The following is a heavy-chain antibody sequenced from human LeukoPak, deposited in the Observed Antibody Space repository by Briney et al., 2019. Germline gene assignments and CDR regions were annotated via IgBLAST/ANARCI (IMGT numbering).Heavy chain of an antibody. CDR3: ARPYYDFWSGYHIVGFDP. D-gene: IGHD3-3*01. CDR1: GGSISSSSYY. J-gene: IGHJ5*02. Sequence: SETLSLTCTVSGGSISSSSYYWGWIRQPPGKGLEWIGSIYYSGSTYYNPSLKSRVTISVDTSKNQFSLKLSPVTAADTAVYYCARPYYDFWSGYHIVGFDPWGQGTLVTVSS. CDR2: IYYSGST. V-gene: IGHV4-39*01.